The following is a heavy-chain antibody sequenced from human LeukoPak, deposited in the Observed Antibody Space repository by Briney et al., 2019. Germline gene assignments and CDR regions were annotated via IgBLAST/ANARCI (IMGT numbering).Heavy chain of an antibody. J-gene: IGHJ3*02. CDR1: GDSITSYY. CDR3: ARGGPNSSGYTVDAFDI. Sequence: SETLSLTCTVSGDSITSYYWSWIRRPPGKGLEWIGYIHYTGSTNYHPSLTSRVSMSVDTSDNQFSLKLTSVTAAGTAVYYCARGGPNSSGYTVDAFDIWGLGTMITVSS. CDR2: IHYTGST. D-gene: IGHD3-22*01. V-gene: IGHV4-59*01.